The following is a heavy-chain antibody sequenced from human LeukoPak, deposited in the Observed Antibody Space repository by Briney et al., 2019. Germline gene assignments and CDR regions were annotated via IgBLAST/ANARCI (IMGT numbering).Heavy chain of an antibody. CDR2: IYYSGST. D-gene: IGHD5-24*01. J-gene: IGHJ2*01. CDR1: GGPISSGDYY. V-gene: IGHV4-30-4*01. Sequence: SETLSLTCTVSGGPISSGDYYWSWIRQPPGKGLEWIGYIYYSGSTYYNPSLKSRVTISVDTSKNQFSLKLSSVTAADTAVYYCARDLGDGYNDYWYFDLWGRGTLVTVSS. CDR3: ARDLGDGYNDYWYFDL.